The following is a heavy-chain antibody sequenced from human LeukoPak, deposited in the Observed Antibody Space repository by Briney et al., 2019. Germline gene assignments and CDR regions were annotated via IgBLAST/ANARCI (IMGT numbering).Heavy chain of an antibody. Sequence: ASVKVSCKASGYTFTGYYVHWVRQAPGQGLEWMGWINPNSGGTNYAQKFQGRVTMTRDTSISTAYMELSRLRSDDTAVYYCVYCSGGSCYYFDYWGQGTLVTVSS. D-gene: IGHD2-15*01. CDR1: GYTFTGYY. V-gene: IGHV1-2*02. J-gene: IGHJ4*02. CDR2: INPNSGGT. CDR3: VYCSGGSCYYFDY.